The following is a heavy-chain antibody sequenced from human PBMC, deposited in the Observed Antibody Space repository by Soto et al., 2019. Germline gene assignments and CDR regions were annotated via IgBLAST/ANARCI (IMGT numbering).Heavy chain of an antibody. Sequence: SETLSLTCTVSGDSSVSSGSYYWGWIRQPPGKGLEWIGSIYYTGNTFYSPSFRSRLTISVDTSKSQFSLKLRSVTAADTATYYCASEVSSTDGMDVWGQGTTVTVSS. CDR2: IYYTGNT. CDR1: GDSSVSSGSYY. CDR3: ASEVSSTDGMDV. D-gene: IGHD2-15*01. V-gene: IGHV4-39*01. J-gene: IGHJ6*02.